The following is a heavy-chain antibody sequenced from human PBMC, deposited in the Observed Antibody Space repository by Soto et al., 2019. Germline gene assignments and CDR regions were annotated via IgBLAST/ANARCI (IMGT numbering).Heavy chain of an antibody. CDR1: VFTFISYA. CDR2: ISSNGGST. J-gene: IGHJ5*02. Sequence: PGWSLRLSCSSSVFTFISYAMHWVRQAPGKGLEYVSAISSNGGSTYYADSVKGRFTISRDNSKNTLYLQMSGLRAEDTAVYYCVKDPSDTAMATWGQGTLVTVSS. V-gene: IGHV3-64D*06. CDR3: VKDPSDTAMAT. D-gene: IGHD5-18*01.